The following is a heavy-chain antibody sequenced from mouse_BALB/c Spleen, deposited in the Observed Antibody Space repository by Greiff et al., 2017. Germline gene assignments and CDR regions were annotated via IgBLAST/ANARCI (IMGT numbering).Heavy chain of an antibody. CDR1: GFTFSSYA. D-gene: IGHD2-14*01. Sequence: EVQRVESGGGLVKPGGSLKLSCAASGFTFSSYAMSWVRQSPEKRLEWVAEISSGGSYTYYPDTVTGRFTISRDNAKNTLYLEMSSLRSEDTAMYYCARGEDTTGYFDYWGQGTTLTVSS. V-gene: IGHV5-9-4*01. CDR3: ARGEDTTGYFDY. J-gene: IGHJ2*01. CDR2: ISSGGSYT.